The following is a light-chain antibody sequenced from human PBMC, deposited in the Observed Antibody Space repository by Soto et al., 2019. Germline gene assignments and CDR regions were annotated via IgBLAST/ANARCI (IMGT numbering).Light chain of an antibody. CDR1: QSISNE. CDR2: GSS. CDR3: LQHHIFLGT. Sequence: IKMTKSQHSFPASLDNEVTTISLASQSISNELGWYQQKPGKAPKRLIYGSSSLKSGVPSRFSGSGSGTEFILTISSLQPEDSATYYCLQHHIFLGTFGQVTKVDIK. V-gene: IGKV1-17*01. J-gene: IGKJ1*01.